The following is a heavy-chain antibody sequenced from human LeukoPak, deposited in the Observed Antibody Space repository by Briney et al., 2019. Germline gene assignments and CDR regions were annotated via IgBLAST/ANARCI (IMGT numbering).Heavy chain of an antibody. Sequence: SETLSLTCIVPGYSISNDYYWGWVRQPPGTGLEWIEIVYHTARPYYIPCLKGRFTISVVTSKTHLSLRLRSLTPANTAVYSCARGGILVTVYFDFWGKGTLVTVSS. CDR3: ARGGILVTVYFDF. CDR1: GYSISNDYY. D-gene: IGHD5-18*01. CDR2: VYHTARP. V-gene: IGHV4-38-2*02. J-gene: IGHJ4*02.